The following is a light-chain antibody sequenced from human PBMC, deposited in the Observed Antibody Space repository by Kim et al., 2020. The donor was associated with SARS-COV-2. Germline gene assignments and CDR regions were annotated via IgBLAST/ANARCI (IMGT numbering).Light chain of an antibody. V-gene: IGLV3-1*01. Sequence: SYELTQPPSVSVSPGQTASITCSGDKLGNKYASWYQQKPGQSPVLVIYQDNRRPSGIPERFSGSNSGNKATLTISGTQAMDEADYYCQAWDTSVVFGGGTQLTVL. CDR3: QAWDTSVV. CDR2: QDN. CDR1: KLGNKY. J-gene: IGLJ2*01.